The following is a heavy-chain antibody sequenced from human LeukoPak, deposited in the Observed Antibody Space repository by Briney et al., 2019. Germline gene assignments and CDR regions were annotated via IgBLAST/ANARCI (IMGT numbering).Heavy chain of an antibody. D-gene: IGHD5-24*01. V-gene: IGHV4-34*01. CDR2: INHSGST. CDR3: ARKQRWLQLKTFDI. CDR1: GGSFSGYY. Sequence: SETLSLTCAVYGGSFSGYYWSWIRQPPGKGLEWIGEINHSGSTNYNPSLKSRVTISVDTSKNQFSLKLSSVTAADTAVYYCARKQRWLQLKTFDIWGQGTMVTVSS. J-gene: IGHJ3*02.